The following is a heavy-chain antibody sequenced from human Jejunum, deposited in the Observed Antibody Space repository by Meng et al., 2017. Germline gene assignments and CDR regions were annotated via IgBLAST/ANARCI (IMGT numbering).Heavy chain of an antibody. D-gene: IGHD2-21*01. V-gene: IGHV4-4*02. J-gene: IGHJ4*02. Sequence: QGQRQASGPGLGRPSGTLSLPCAVSGGSITSTKWWSWVRQTPGKGLEWIGEVFHSGTPNYNPSLMSRLTMSVDKSKNQFSLNLTSVTAADTAVYYCASRPVGIRTYYFDCWGQGTLVTVSS. CDR2: VFHSGTP. CDR1: GGSITSTKW. CDR3: ASRPVGIRTYYFDC.